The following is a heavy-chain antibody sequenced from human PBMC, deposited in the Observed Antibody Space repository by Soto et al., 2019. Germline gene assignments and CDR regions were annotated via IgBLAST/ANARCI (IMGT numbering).Heavy chain of an antibody. J-gene: IGHJ4*02. CDR3: AKGATYDY. Sequence: GGSLRLSCAASGFTFDDYAMHWVRQAPGKGLEWFSGISWNSGSIGYADSVKGRFTISRDNAKNSLYLQMNSLRAEDTALYYCAKGATYDYWGQGTLVTVSS. V-gene: IGHV3-9*01. CDR2: ISWNSGSI. CDR1: GFTFDDYA.